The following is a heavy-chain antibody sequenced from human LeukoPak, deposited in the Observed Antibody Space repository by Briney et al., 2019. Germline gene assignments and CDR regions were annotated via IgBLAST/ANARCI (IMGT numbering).Heavy chain of an antibody. V-gene: IGHV1-69*04. D-gene: IGHD5-24*01. Sequence: SVKVSCKASGGTFSSYAISWVRQAPGQGLEWMGRIIPILGIANYAQKFQGRVTITADKSTSTAYMELSSLRSEDTAVYYCARGHRDGYNYARPGGMDVWGQGTTVPVS. CDR3: ARGHRDGYNYARPGGMDV. J-gene: IGHJ6*02. CDR2: IIPILGIA. CDR1: GGTFSSYA.